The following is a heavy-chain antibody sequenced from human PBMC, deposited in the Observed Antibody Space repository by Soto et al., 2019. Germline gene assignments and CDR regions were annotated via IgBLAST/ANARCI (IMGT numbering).Heavy chain of an antibody. D-gene: IGHD4-4*01. CDR3: ARHEQFYYYYYGMDV. Sequence: GESLKISCKASGYSFTTYWIAWVRQMPGKGLEWMGIINPGDSDIRYSPSFQGQVTISADNSISTAYLQWSSLKASDTAMYYCARHEQFYYYYYGMDVWGQGTTVTVS. CDR1: GYSFTTYW. J-gene: IGHJ6*02. CDR2: INPGDSDI. V-gene: IGHV5-51*01.